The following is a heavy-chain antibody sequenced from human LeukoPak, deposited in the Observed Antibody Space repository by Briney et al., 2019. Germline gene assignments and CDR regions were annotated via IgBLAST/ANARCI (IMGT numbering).Heavy chain of an antibody. D-gene: IGHD3-9*01. V-gene: IGHV3-21*01. CDR2: ISSSSTYI. CDR3: AREGILTGYDDY. J-gene: IGHJ4*02. Sequence: GGSLRLSCAASGFTFSSYSMNWVRQSPGKGLEWVSSISSSSTYIYYADSVKGRFTISRDNAKNSLYLQMNSLRAEDTAVYYCAREGILTGYDDYWGQGTLVTVSS. CDR1: GFTFSSYS.